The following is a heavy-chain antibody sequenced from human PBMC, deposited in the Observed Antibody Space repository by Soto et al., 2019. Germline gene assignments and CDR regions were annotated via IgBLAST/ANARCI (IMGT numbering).Heavy chain of an antibody. CDR3: ARTKPLHDYDFLDV. Sequence: ASVKVSCKASGYTFTGYYMHWVLQAPGQGLEWMGWINPNSGGTNYAQKFQGRVTMTRDTSISTAYMELSRLRSDDTAVYYCARTKPLHDYDFLDVWGQGTTVTVSS. D-gene: IGHD3-3*01. CDR1: GYTFTGYY. CDR2: INPNSGGT. V-gene: IGHV1-2*02. J-gene: IGHJ6*02.